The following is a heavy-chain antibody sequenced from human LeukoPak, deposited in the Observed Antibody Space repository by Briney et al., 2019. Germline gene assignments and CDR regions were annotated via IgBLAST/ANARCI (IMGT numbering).Heavy chain of an antibody. V-gene: IGHV1-69*05. CDR1: GGTFSSYA. D-gene: IGHD3-22*01. J-gene: IGHJ6*03. CDR2: IIPIFGTA. Sequence: ASVKVSCKASGGTFSSYAISWVRQAPGQGLEWMGGIIPIFGTANYAQKFQGRVTITTDESTSTAYMELSSLRSEDTAVYYCARVPANYYDSNGYNNMDVWGKGTTVTVSS. CDR3: ARVPANYYDSNGYNNMDV.